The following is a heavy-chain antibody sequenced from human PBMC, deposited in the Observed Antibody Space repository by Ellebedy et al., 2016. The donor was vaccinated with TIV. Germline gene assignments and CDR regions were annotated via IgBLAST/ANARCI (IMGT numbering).Heavy chain of an antibody. J-gene: IGHJ4*02. D-gene: IGHD6-6*01. CDR1: GFTFSSYG. CDR3: ARDRVRIAARSGGFFDY. Sequence: GGSLRLSCAASGFTFSSYGVHWVRQAPGKGLEWVAVIWYDGSNKYYADSVKGRFTISRDNSKNTLYLQMNSLRAEDTAVYYCARDRVRIAARSGGFFDYWGQGTLVTVSS. CDR2: IWYDGSNK. V-gene: IGHV3-33*01.